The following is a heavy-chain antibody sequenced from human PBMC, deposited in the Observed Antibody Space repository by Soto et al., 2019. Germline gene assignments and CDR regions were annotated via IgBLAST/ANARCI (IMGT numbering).Heavy chain of an antibody. J-gene: IGHJ4*02. CDR2: ITPFSGDV. V-gene: IGHV1-45*02. CDR3: ASGGAGSGPFTWELPDH. Sequence: QMQLVQSGAEVKKTGSSVTVSCKALGNTFTYSYLHWVRQAPGQALEWMGWITPFSGDVHYAQKFQKRVTITRDRSINTAYMQMSSLRSEDTAMYFCASGGAGSGPFTWELPDHWGQGTLVTVSS. D-gene: IGHD1-26*01. CDR1: GNTFTYSY.